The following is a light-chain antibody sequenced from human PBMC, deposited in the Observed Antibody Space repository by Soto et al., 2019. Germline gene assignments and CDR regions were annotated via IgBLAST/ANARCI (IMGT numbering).Light chain of an antibody. CDR3: QRYGGSPWT. V-gene: IGKV3-20*01. Sequence: EIVLTQSPGILSLSPGERATISCRASQGVSSNYLAWYQQNPGKAPRLLIYGASIRATGIPARFSGSGSGTDFTLTISRLQPEDFAMYYCQRYGGSPWTFGQGTRVEIK. J-gene: IGKJ1*01. CDR2: GAS. CDR1: QGVSSNY.